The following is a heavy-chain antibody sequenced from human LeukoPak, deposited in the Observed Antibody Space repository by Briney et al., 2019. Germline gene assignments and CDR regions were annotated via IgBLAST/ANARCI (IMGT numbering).Heavy chain of an antibody. Sequence: SVKVSCKASGGTFSSYAISWVRQAPGQGLEWMGGIIPIFGTANYAQKFQGRVTITADESTSTAYMELSSLRSEDTAVYYCARALWNYEGGAFGIWGQGTMVTVSS. CDR1: GGTFSSYA. J-gene: IGHJ3*02. D-gene: IGHD1-7*01. V-gene: IGHV1-69*13. CDR3: ARALWNYEGGAFGI. CDR2: IIPIFGTA.